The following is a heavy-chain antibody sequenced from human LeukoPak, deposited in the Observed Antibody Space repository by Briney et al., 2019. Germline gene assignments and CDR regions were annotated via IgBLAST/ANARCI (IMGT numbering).Heavy chain of an antibody. Sequence: RPSETLSLTCTVSGGSISSYYWSWIRQPAGKGLEWIGRIYTSGSTNYNPSLKSRVTMSVDTSKNQFSLKVSSVTAADTAVYHCARESQSVLWFGVHLWGHGTLVTVSS. D-gene: IGHD3-10*01. CDR3: ARESQSVLWFGVHL. CDR1: GGSISSYY. CDR2: IYTSGST. V-gene: IGHV4-4*07. J-gene: IGHJ4*01.